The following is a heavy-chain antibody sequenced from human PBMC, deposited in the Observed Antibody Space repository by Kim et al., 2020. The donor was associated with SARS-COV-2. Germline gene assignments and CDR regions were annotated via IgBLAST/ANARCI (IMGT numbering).Heavy chain of an antibody. CDR2: IKQDGSDK. V-gene: IGHV3-7*01. J-gene: IGHJ4*02. D-gene: IGHD3-22*01. CDR1: GFTFSRYW. Sequence: GGSLRLSCAASGFTFSRYWMNWVRQAPGKGLECVASIKQDGSDKYYVDSVKGRFSISRDNAKNSLHLQMDSLRAEDRGVYYCARGIGHDYDSSGYFWGRGTLVTVSS. CDR3: ARGIGHDYDSSGYF.